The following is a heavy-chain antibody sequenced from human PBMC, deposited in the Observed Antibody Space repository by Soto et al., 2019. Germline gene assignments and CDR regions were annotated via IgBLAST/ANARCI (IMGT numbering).Heavy chain of an antibody. V-gene: IGHV3-23*01. CDR1: GFTISSYA. D-gene: IGHD3-22*01. CDR3: AKGLYYSYGSGFVRGGYFDY. CDR2: ISGSGSST. J-gene: IGHJ4*02. Sequence: EVQLLESGGALEQPGGSLRLSCAASGFTISSYAMSGVRQAPGKGLEWVSGISGSGSSTHYADSMKGRFTISRDNSKNPLYMQMNSLRAEDTAVYYCAKGLYYSYGSGFVRGGYFDYWGQGALVTVSS.